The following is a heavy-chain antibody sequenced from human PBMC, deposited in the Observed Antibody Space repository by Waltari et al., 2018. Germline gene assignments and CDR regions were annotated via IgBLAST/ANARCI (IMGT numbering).Heavy chain of an antibody. J-gene: IGHJ4*02. V-gene: IGHV3-7*01. CDR1: EFTFAYYW. D-gene: IGHD3-3*01. CDR2: IKEDGSEK. Sequence: EVQLVESGGGLVQPGGSLRLSCAASEFTFAYYWVTWVRQPPGKGLEWVANIKEDGSEKYYVDSVKGRFTISRDNAKNSLYLQMSSLRVEDTAVYYCATQSWSNFEYWGQGTLVTVSS. CDR3: ATQSWSNFEY.